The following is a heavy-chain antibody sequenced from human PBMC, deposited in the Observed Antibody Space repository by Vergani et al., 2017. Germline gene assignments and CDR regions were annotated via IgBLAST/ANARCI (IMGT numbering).Heavy chain of an antibody. CDR3: ARHTTDTDS. D-gene: IGHD1-1*01. V-gene: IGHV5-51*01. J-gene: IGHJ4*02. Sequence: EVELVQSGPEMRKPGESLKISCKGSEYSFGNYWLGWVRQMPGKGLEWMGIIYPADSDTRYSQSFQGQVTISADKSISTAFLQWDSLKASDTALYYCARHTTDTDSWGQGTLVTVSS. CDR2: IYPADSDT. CDR1: EYSFGNYW.